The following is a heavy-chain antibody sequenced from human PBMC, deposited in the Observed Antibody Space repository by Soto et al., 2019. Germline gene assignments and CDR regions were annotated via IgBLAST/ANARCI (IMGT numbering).Heavy chain of an antibody. CDR2: ISSSSSYI. CDR1: GFTFSSYS. D-gene: IGHD3-9*01. J-gene: IGHJ4*02. CDR3: ARDRYYDILTGYYIPFDY. V-gene: IGHV3-21*01. Sequence: LRLSCAASGFTFSSYSMNWVRQAPGKGLELVSSISSSSSYIYYADSVKGRFTISRDNAKNSLYLQMNSLRAEDTAVYYCARDRYYDILTGYYIPFDYWGQGTLVTVSS.